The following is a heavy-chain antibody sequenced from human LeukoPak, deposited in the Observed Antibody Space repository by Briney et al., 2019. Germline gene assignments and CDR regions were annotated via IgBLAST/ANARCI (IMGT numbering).Heavy chain of an antibody. CDR1: GFTFSSYG. V-gene: IGHV3-30*02. CDR2: VRYDGSNK. D-gene: IGHD5-18*01. CDR3: AKDHRGYSYGSSVPLF. J-gene: IGHJ4*02. Sequence: GGSLRLSCAASGFTFSSYGMHWVCQAPGKGLEWVAFVRYDGSNKYYADSVKGRFTISRDNSKNTLYLQMNSLRAEDTAVYYCAKDHRGYSYGSSVPLFWSQGTLVTVSS.